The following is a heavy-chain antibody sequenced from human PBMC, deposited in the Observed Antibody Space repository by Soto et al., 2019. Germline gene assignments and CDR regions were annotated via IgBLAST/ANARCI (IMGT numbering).Heavy chain of an antibody. Sequence: PSETLSLTCTVSGGSISSGTYYWGWIRQSPGTGLEWIGSIYYSGSTYYNPSLKSRVTISVDTSKNEFSLKLRSVTAADTAVYYCARTRYYGSAPYNYWGQGTLVPVSS. CDR2: IYYSGST. CDR3: ARTRYYGSAPYNY. CDR1: GGSISSGTYY. D-gene: IGHD3-10*01. J-gene: IGHJ4*02. V-gene: IGHV4-39*01.